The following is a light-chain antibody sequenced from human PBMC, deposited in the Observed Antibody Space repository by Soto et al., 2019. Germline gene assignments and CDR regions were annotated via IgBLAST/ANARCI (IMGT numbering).Light chain of an antibody. Sequence: QSALTQPASVSGSPGQSITISCTGTSSDVGAYNYVSWYRQDAGKAPKRMIYDVSNRPSGVSDRFSGSKSGNTASLTISGLQADDEADYYCCAYTTSSTVLFGGGTKLTVL. V-gene: IGLV2-14*01. CDR2: DVS. J-gene: IGLJ3*02. CDR1: SSDVGAYNY. CDR3: CAYTTSSTVL.